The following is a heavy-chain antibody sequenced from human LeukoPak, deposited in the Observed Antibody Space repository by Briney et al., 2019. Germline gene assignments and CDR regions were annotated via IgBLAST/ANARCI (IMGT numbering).Heavy chain of an antibody. V-gene: IGHV1-2*02. CDR3: VRNIWFGEFTASNCFDP. D-gene: IGHD3-10*01. J-gene: IGHJ5*02. CDR2: INPNSGGT. CDR1: GYTFTGYY. Sequence: GASVKVSYKASGYTFTGYYMHWVRQAPGQGLEWMGWINPNSGGTNYAQKFQGRVTMTRDTSISTAYMELSRLRSDDTAVYYCVRNIWFGEFTASNCFDPWGQGTLVTVSS.